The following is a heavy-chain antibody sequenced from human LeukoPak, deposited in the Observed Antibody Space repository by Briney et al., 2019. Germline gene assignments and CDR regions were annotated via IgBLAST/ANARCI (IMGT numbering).Heavy chain of an antibody. CDR2: IISDGSRT. D-gene: IGHD3-10*01. CDR1: GFTFSNYW. V-gene: IGHV3-74*01. Sequence: GGSLRLSCAASGFTFSNYWMYWVRQASGKGLVWVSQIISDGSRTYYADSVKGRFTISRDNTKNTLYLQMNSLRAEDTAVYYCASGSYGSGFYYFYYMDVWGKGTTVSVSS. CDR3: ASGSYGSGFYYFYYMDV. J-gene: IGHJ6*03.